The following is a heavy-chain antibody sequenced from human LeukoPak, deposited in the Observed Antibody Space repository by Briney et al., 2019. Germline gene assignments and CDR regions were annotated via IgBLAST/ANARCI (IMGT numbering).Heavy chain of an antibody. Sequence: GGSLRLSCAASGFTFSSYGMHWVRQAPGKGLEWVAVISYDGSNKYYADSVKGRFTISRDNSKNTLYLQMNNLRAEDTAVYYCAKTSKYYYDSSGYYDYWGQGTLVTVSS. J-gene: IGHJ4*02. D-gene: IGHD3-22*01. CDR1: GFTFSSYG. CDR2: ISYDGSNK. V-gene: IGHV3-30*18. CDR3: AKTSKYYYDSSGYYDY.